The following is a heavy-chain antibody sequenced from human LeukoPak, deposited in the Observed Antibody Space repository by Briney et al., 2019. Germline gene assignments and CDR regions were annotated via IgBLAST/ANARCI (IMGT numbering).Heavy chain of an antibody. V-gene: IGHV4-59*08. J-gene: IGHJ4*02. Sequence: SETLSLTCAVSGGSINSHYWGWIRQPPGKGLQWIGDIFYTGKNNYNPSLKSRVTISLDTSKDHLSLHLTSVLAADTAIYYCVRRDPGWNYFDYWGQGILVTVSS. D-gene: IGHD6-19*01. CDR3: VRRDPGWNYFDY. CDR2: IFYTGKN. CDR1: GGSINSHY.